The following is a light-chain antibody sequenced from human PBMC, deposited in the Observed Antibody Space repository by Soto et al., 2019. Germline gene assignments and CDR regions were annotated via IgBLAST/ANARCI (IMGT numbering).Light chain of an antibody. Sequence: QAVLTQSPSASASLGASVKLTCTLSSGHSRYAIAWHQQQPEKDPRYLMKLNSNGSHSQGDGIPDRFSGSSSGAERYLTISSLQSEEEADYYLHNWGTGMQVFGGGTKLTVL. J-gene: IGLJ2*01. CDR2: LNSNGSH. CDR1: SGHSRYA. CDR3: HNWGTGMQV. V-gene: IGLV4-69*01.